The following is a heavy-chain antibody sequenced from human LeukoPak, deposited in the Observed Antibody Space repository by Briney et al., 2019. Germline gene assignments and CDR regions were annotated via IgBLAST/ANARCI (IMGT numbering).Heavy chain of an antibody. CDR2: IYSGGST. CDR1: GFTASSCY. Sequence: GGSLRLSCAASGFTASSCYMSWVRLAPGEGLEWVSVIYSGGSTFYADSVTGRFTISRDHSKNTLSLKMNSLRAEDTAVYYCARDLKGVVGATNVGDAFDIWGQGTMVTVSS. CDR3: ARDLKGVVGATNVGDAFDI. D-gene: IGHD1-26*01. J-gene: IGHJ3*02. V-gene: IGHV3-66*01.